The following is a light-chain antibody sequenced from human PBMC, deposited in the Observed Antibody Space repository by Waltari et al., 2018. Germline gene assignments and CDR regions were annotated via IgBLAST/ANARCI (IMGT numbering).Light chain of an antibody. CDR1: QDISNY. J-gene: IGKJ3*01. Sequence: DFQMTQSPSSLSASVGDRVTITCQASQDISNYLNWYQHKPGKAPKLLIYDASNLETGVPSRVSGSGSGTDFTFTISSLQPEDIATYYCQQYDNLPVFGPGTKVDIK. CDR2: DAS. CDR3: QQYDNLPV. V-gene: IGKV1-33*01.